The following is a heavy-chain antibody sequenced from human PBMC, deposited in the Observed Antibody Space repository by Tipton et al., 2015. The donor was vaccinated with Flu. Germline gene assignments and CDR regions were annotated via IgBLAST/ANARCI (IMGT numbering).Heavy chain of an antibody. J-gene: IGHJ3*02. CDR3: ARAFDSSGYYTVDGTFDI. CDR2: IDLDGNEK. D-gene: IGHD3-22*01. Sequence: SLRLSCAASGFTFWGYWMTWVRQAPGKGLEWVASIDLDGNEKYYLDSVKGRFSISRDNAKNSLHLQMTTLRVEDTAVYYCARAFDSSGYYTVDGTFDIGGRGTLVSVPS. CDR1: GFTFWGYW. V-gene: IGHV3-7*04.